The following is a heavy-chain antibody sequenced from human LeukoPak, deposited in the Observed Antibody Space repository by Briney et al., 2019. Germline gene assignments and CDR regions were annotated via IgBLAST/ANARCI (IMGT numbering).Heavy chain of an antibody. CDR3: ARRLGGSGSYYY. CDR1: GGSISSSIYC. J-gene: IGHJ4*02. CDR2: IYYSGST. D-gene: IGHD3-10*01. Sequence: KPSETLPLTCSVSGGSISSSIYCWGWIRQPPGKGLEWIGSIYYSGSTYYNPSLKSRVTISVDTSKNQFSLKLRSVTAADTAVYYCARRLGGSGSYYYWGQGTLVTVSS. V-gene: IGHV4-39*01.